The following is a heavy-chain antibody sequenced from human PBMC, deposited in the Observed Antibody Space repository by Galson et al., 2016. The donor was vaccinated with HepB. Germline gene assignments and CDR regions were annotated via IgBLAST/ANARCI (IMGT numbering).Heavy chain of an antibody. CDR2: INPSDGAT. J-gene: IGHJ4*02. Sequence: SVKVSCKASGYNFNIYYIHWVRQAPGQGPEWMGIINPSDGATRYVKKFQGRLTLTRDTSTASVSMELRSLRSADTAVYYCARELGLRANFDDITGLPTDHWGQGTLVTVSS. V-gene: IGHV1-46*02. D-gene: IGHD3-22*01. CDR3: ARELGLRANFDDITGLPTDH. CDR1: GYNFNIYY.